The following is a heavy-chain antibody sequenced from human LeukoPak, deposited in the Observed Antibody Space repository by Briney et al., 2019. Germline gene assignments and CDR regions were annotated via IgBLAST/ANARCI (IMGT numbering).Heavy chain of an antibody. Sequence: ASVKVSCKASGYTFTSYGISWVRQAPGQGLEWMGWISAYNGNTNYAQKLQGRVTMTTDTSTSTAYMELRSLRSDDTAVYYCARVYGDFWSGYYPDYWSQGTLVTVSS. CDR1: GYTFTSYG. D-gene: IGHD3-3*01. CDR3: ARVYGDFWSGYYPDY. V-gene: IGHV1-18*01. J-gene: IGHJ4*02. CDR2: ISAYNGNT.